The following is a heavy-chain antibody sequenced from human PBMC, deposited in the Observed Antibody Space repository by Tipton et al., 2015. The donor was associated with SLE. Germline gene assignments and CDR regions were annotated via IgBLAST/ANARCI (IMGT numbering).Heavy chain of an antibody. J-gene: IGHJ3*02. Sequence: PGLVKPSQTLSLTCAISGDSVSSNSAAWNWIRQSPSRGLEWLGRTYYRSKWYNDYAVSVKSRITVNPDTSKNQFSLQLNSVTPEDTAVYYCAREDCSSTSRYQDAFDIWGQGTMVTVSS. CDR1: GDSVSSNSAA. D-gene: IGHD2-2*01. CDR3: AREDCSSTSRYQDAFDI. CDR2: TYYRSKWYN. V-gene: IGHV6-1*01.